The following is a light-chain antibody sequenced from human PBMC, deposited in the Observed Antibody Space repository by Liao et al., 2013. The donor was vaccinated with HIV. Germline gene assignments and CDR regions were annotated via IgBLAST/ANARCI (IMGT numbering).Light chain of an antibody. V-gene: IGLV3-1*01. CDR3: QVWDSRSDHLVV. J-gene: IGLJ2*01. CDR1: KLGDKY. CDR2: QDT. Sequence: YELTQAPSVSVSPGQTAIITCSGDKLGDKYACWYQQKPGQSPVLVIYQDTKRPSGIPERFSGSNSGNTATLTISRVEAGDEADYYCQVWDSRSDHLVVFGGGTKLTVL.